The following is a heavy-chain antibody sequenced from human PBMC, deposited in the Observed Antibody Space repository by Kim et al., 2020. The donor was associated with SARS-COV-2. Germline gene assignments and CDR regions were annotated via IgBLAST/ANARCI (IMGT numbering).Heavy chain of an antibody. CDR2: IYYSGST. CDR3: ARLDWGNFDY. V-gene: IGHV4-31*03. J-gene: IGHJ4*02. CDR1: GGSISSGGYY. D-gene: IGHD3-16*01. Sequence: SETLSLTCTVSGGSISSGGYYWSWIRQHPGKGLEWIGYIYYSGSTYYNPSLKSRVTISVDTSKNQFSLKLSSVTAADTAVYYCARLDWGNFDYWGQGTLVTVSS.